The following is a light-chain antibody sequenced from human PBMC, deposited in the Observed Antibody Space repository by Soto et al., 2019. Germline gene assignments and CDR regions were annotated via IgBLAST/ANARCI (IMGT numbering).Light chain of an antibody. V-gene: IGKV3-20*01. CDR2: GAS. Sequence: EIVLTQSPGTVSLSPGERATLSCRASQSVTSTYLAWYQQKHGQAPRLLIYGASSRATGIPDRFSGSGSGTDFTLTISRLEPEDFAVYYCQQYGSSPEYTFGQGTKLEIK. CDR3: QQYGSSPEYT. CDR1: QSVTSTY. J-gene: IGKJ2*01.